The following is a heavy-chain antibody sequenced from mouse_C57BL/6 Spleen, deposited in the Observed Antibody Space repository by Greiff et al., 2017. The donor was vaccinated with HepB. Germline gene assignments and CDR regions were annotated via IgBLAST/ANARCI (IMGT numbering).Heavy chain of an antibody. CDR3: TREGDYAWFAY. D-gene: IGHD2-4*01. CDR1: GYTFTDYE. V-gene: IGHV1-15*01. CDR2: IDPETGGT. Sequence: VQLQQSGAELVRPGASVTLSCKASGYTFTDYEMHWVKQTPVHGLEWIGAIDPETGGTAYNQKFKGKAILTADKSSSTAYMELRSLTSEDSAVYYGTREGDYAWFAYWGQGTLVTVSA. J-gene: IGHJ3*01.